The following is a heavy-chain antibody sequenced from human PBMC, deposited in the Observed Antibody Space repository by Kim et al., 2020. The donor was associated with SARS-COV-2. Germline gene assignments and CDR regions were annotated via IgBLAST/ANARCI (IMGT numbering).Heavy chain of an antibody. J-gene: IGHJ4*02. V-gene: IGHV3-15*01. Sequence: PVKGRFTISRDDSKNTLYLQMNSLKTEDTAVYYCTTADDLYYYDSSGIDHWGQGALVTVSS. D-gene: IGHD3-22*01. CDR3: TTADDLYYYDSSGIDH.